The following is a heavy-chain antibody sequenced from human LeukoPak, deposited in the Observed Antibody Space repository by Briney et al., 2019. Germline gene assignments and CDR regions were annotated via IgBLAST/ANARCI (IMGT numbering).Heavy chain of an antibody. D-gene: IGHD6-13*01. CDR1: GGTFSGYY. CDR3: ARVQLLGIATALDAFFI. J-gene: IGHJ3*02. Sequence: KASETLSFTCAGYGGTFSGYYWSWIRQPPGKGLEWIGEINHSGSTNYNPSLKSRVTISVDTSKNQFSLKLSSVTAADTAVYYCARVQLLGIATALDAFFIWGQGTMVTVSS. V-gene: IGHV4-34*01. CDR2: INHSGST.